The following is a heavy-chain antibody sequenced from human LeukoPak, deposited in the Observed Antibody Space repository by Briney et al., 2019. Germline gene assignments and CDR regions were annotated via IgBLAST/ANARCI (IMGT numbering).Heavy chain of an antibody. V-gene: IGHV4-34*01. Sequence: SETLSLTCAVYGGSFSGYYWSWIRQPPGRGLEWIGEINHSGSTNYNPSLKSRVTISVDTSKNQFSLKLSSVTAADTAVYYCARVSGYDWESFYDYWGQGTLVTVSS. D-gene: IGHD5-12*01. CDR3: ARVSGYDWESFYDY. CDR2: INHSGST. J-gene: IGHJ4*02. CDR1: GGSFSGYY.